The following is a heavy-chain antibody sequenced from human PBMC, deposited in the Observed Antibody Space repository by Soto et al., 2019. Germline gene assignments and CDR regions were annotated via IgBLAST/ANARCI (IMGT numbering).Heavy chain of an antibody. CDR1: GGSISSSNW. CDR2: IYHSGSN. CDR3: ARHSSSRRGLGPRYNWFDP. J-gene: IGHJ5*02. D-gene: IGHD6-6*01. Sequence: QVQLQESGPGLVKPSGTLSLTCAVSGGSISSSNWWSWVRQPPGKGLEWIGEIYHSGSNNYNPSLKSRGSISVAKSKTQFSLKLGSVTAGDTAVYYCARHSSSRRGLGPRYNWFDPWGQGTLVTVSS. V-gene: IGHV4-4*02.